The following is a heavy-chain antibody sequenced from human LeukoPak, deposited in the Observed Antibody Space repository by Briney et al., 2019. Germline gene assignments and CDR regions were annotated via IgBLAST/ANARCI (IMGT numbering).Heavy chain of an antibody. Sequence: KPSETLSLTCTVSGGSISSSSYYWGWIRPPPGKGLEWIGSIYYSGSTYYNPSLKSRVTISVDTSKNQFSLKLSSVTAADTAVYYCARSAAGLFDYWGQGTLVTVSS. J-gene: IGHJ4*02. V-gene: IGHV4-39*07. CDR2: IYYSGST. D-gene: IGHD6-13*01. CDR1: GGSISSSSYY. CDR3: ARSAAGLFDY.